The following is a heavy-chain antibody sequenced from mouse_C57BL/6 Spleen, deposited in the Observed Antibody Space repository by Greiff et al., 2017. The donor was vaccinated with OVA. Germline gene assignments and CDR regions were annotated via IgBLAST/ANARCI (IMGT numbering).Heavy chain of an antibody. J-gene: IGHJ2*01. CDR1: GYTFTDYY. V-gene: IGHV1-19*01. D-gene: IGHD2-4*01. CDR3: ARWHDYDDY. CDR2: INPYNGGT. Sequence: EVQLVESGPVLVKPGASVKMSCKASGYTFTDYYMNWVKQSHGKSLEWIGVINPYNGGTSYNQKFKGKATLTVDKSSSTAYMELNSLTSEDSAVYYCARWHDYDDYWGQGTTLTVSS.